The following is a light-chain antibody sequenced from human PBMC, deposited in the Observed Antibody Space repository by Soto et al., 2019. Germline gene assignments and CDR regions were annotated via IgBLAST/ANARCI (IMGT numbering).Light chain of an antibody. CDR3: QQYNGYL. V-gene: IGKV1-5*01. Sequence: DIQVTQSPSTLSASVGDRVTITCRASQTISGWLAWYQQKPGKAPKLLLYDASTLESGVRSTFSGSESGTEFTLTISSLQPDDLASYYCQQYNGYLFGQGNMLEIK. J-gene: IGKJ2*01. CDR1: QTISGW. CDR2: DAS.